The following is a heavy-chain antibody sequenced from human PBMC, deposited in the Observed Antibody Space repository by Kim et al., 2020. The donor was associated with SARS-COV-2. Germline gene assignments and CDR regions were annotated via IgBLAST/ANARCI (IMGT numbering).Heavy chain of an antibody. CDR1: GGSFSGYY. Sequence: SETLSLTCAVSGGSFSGYYWSWIRQPPGKGLEWIGEINHSGSTNYNPSLKSRVTISVDTSKNQFSLKLSSVTAADTAVYYCARVRLRRTTLRSRNDAFDIWGQGTMVTVSS. CDR2: INHSGST. CDR3: ARVRLRRTTLRSRNDAFDI. D-gene: IGHD3-10*02. J-gene: IGHJ3*02. V-gene: IGHV4-34*01.